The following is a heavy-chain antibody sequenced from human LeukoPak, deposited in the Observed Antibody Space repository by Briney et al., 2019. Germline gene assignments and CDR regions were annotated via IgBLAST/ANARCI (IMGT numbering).Heavy chain of an antibody. CDR1: GGSLSGYY. D-gene: IGHD2-2*01. J-gene: IGHJ4*02. CDR3: ARRMRVVPAAYYFDY. V-gene: IGHV4-34*01. Sequence: SETLSLTCAVYGGSLSGYYWSWIRQPPGKGLEWIGEINHSGSTNYNPSLKSRVTTSVDTSKNQFFLKLSSVTAADTAVYYCARRMRVVPAAYYFDYWGQGTLVTVSS. CDR2: INHSGST.